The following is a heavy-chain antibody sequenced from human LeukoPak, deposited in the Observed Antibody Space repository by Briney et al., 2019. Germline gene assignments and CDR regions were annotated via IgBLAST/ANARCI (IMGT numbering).Heavy chain of an antibody. V-gene: IGHV4-39*01. CDR3: ARQPRDIVVVPAAGHFDY. D-gene: IGHD2-2*01. J-gene: IGHJ4*02. CDR2: IYYSGST. CDR1: GGSVSSSSYY. Sequence: SETLSLTCTVSGGSVSSSSYYWGWIRQPPGKGLEWIGSIYYSGSTYYNPSLKSRVTISVDTSKNQFSLKLSSVTAADTAVYYCARQPRDIVVVPAAGHFDYWGQGTLVTVSS.